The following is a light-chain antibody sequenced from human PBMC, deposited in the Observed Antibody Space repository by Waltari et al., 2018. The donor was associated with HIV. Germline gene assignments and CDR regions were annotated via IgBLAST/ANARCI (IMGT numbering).Light chain of an antibody. V-gene: IGKV1-5*03. J-gene: IGKJ2*01. CDR3: QQYHSYPYT. Sequence: DLQMTKSPSTLSASVGDSVNITCRASQSISTWLAWYQQQPGKAPKVLIYKASTLEFGAPSSFSGSGSGTEFTLTISSLHPDDFATYYCQQYHSYPYTFGQGTHLEIK. CDR2: KAS. CDR1: QSISTW.